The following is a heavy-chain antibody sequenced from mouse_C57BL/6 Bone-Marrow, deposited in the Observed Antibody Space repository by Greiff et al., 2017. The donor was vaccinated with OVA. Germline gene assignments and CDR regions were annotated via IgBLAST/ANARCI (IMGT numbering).Heavy chain of an antibody. CDR2: INPSTGGT. CDR1: GYSFTGYY. Sequence: EVQLQQSGPELVKPGASVKISCKASGYSFTGYYMNWVKQSPEKSLEWIGEINPSTGGTTYNQKFKAKATLTVDKSSSTAYMQLKSLTSEDSAVYYCARWIYYGNLYAMDYWGQGTSVTVSS. V-gene: IGHV1-42*01. CDR3: ARWIYYGNLYAMDY. D-gene: IGHD2-1*01. J-gene: IGHJ4*01.